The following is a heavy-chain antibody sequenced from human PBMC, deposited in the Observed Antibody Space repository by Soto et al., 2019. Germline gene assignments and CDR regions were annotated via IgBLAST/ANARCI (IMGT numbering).Heavy chain of an antibody. J-gene: IGHJ6*02. CDR2: ISYDGSNK. CDR1: GFTFSSYA. CDR3: ARELTPSHCTNGVCYFHYYYYGMDV. Sequence: GESLKISCAASGFTFSSYAMHWVRQAPGKGLEWVAVISYDGSNKYYADSVKGRFTISRDNSKNTLYLQMNSLRAEDTAVYYCARELTPSHCTNGVCYFHYYYYGMDVWGQGTTVTVSS. D-gene: IGHD2-8*01. V-gene: IGHV3-30-3*01.